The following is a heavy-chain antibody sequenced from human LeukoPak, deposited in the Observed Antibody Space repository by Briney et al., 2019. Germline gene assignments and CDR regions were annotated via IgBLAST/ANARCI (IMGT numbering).Heavy chain of an antibody. CDR3: ARDHYYYDSSGYYKIDY. Sequence: GGSLRLSCAASGFTFSSYAMSWVRQAPGKGLEWVSFIYSGGSTYYADSVKGRFTISRDNSKNTLYLQMNSLRAEDTAVYYCARDHYYYDSSGYYKIDYWGQGTLVTVSS. V-gene: IGHV3-66*01. D-gene: IGHD3-22*01. CDR2: IYSGGST. J-gene: IGHJ4*02. CDR1: GFTFSSYA.